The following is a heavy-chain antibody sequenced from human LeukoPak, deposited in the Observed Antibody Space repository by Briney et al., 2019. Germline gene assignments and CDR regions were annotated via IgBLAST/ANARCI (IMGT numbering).Heavy chain of an antibody. D-gene: IGHD2-2*01. CDR3: ARDRDCSSTSCEGAFDI. V-gene: IGHV4-31*03. Sequence: SETLSLTCTVSAGSISSGGYYWSWIRQHPGKGLEWIGYIYYSGSTYYNPSLKSRVTISVDTSKNQFSLKLSSVTAADTAVYYCARDRDCSSTSCEGAFDIWGQGTMVTVSS. CDR2: IYYSGST. CDR1: AGSISSGGYY. J-gene: IGHJ3*02.